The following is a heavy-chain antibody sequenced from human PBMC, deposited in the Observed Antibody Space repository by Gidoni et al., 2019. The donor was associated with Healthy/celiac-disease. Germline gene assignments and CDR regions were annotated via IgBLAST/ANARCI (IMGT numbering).Heavy chain of an antibody. CDR1: GGSFSGYY. V-gene: IGHV4-34*01. CDR2: INHSGST. CDR3: ARGLRFLEWLPEYYYYGMDV. D-gene: IGHD3-3*01. Sequence: QVQLQQWGAGLLKPSETLSLTCAVDGGSFSGYYWRWIRQPPGKGLEGIGEINHSGSTNSNPPLKSRVTISVDTSKNQFSLKLSSVTAAYTAVYYCARGLRFLEWLPEYYYYGMDVWGQGTTVTVSS. J-gene: IGHJ6*02.